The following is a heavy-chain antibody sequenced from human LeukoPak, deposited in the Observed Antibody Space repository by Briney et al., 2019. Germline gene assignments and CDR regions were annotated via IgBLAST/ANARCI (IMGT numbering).Heavy chain of an antibody. V-gene: IGHV1-46*01. J-gene: IGHJ4*02. CDR1: GYTFTSYY. D-gene: IGHD1-26*01. CDR2: INPGGGST. CDR3: ARVAGHSGSYGGFDY. Sequence: ASVKVSCKASGYTFTSYYMHWVRQAPGQGLEWMGIINPGGGSTSYAQKFQGRVTMTRDTSTSTVYMELSSLRSEDTAVYYCARVAGHSGSYGGFDYWGQGTLVTVSS.